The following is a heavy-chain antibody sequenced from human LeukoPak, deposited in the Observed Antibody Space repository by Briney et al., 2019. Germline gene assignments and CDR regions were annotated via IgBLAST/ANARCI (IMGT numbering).Heavy chain of an antibody. V-gene: IGHV3-21*01. CDR3: ARVVDLLYCGGDCYYNWFDP. CDR1: GFTFSSYS. J-gene: IGHJ5*02. CDR2: ISSSSSYI. D-gene: IGHD2-21*01. Sequence: PGGSLRLSCAASGFTFSSYSMNWVRQAPGKGLEWVSSISSSSSYIYYADSVKGRFTISRDNAKNSLYLQMNSLRAEDTAVYYCARVVDLLYCGGDCYYNWFDPWGRGTLVTVSS.